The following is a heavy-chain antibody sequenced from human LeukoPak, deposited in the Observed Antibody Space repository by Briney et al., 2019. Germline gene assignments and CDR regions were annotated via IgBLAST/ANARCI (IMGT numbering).Heavy chain of an antibody. CDR3: ARHGHRRAVAGTWFDP. J-gene: IGHJ5*02. V-gene: IGHV4-61*02. CDR1: GGSISSGSYY. Sequence: PSETLSLTCTVSGGSISSGSYYWTWIRQPAGKGLEWIGRIYTSGSTNYNPSLKSRVTISVDTSKNQFSLKLSSVTAADTAVYYCARHGHRRAVAGTWFDPWGQGTLVTVSS. D-gene: IGHD6-19*01. CDR2: IYTSGST.